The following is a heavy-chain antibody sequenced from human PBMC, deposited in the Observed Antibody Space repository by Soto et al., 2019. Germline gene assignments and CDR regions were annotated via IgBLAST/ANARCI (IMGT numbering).Heavy chain of an antibody. Sequence: QAQVVQSGAEVRKPGSSVKLSCKASEGTFNSYAIAWVRQAPGQGLEWMGGIIPSYNTLNYAQKFKNRVTITADDSTNTVYMELSSLRSDYTAVYFCASGASRWYPYFFDSWAQGTLVTVSS. V-gene: IGHV1-69*01. J-gene: IGHJ4*02. CDR2: IIPSYNTL. CDR1: EGTFNSYA. CDR3: ASGASRWYPYFFDS. D-gene: IGHD6-13*01.